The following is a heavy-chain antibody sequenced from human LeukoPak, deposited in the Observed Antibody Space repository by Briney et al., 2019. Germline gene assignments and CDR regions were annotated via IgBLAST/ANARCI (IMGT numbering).Heavy chain of an antibody. V-gene: IGHV4-39*07. D-gene: IGHD3-10*01. J-gene: IGHJ3*02. CDR2: IYYSGTT. CDR3: AGYVSGSHPSSFDI. Sequence: PSETLSLTCTVSGGSISSNSYYWGWIRQPPGTGLEWIGSIYYSGTTYYNPSLKSRVTISVDTSNNQFSLKLSSVTAADTAVYYCAGYVSGSHPSSFDIWGQGTKVTVSS. CDR1: GGSISSNSYY.